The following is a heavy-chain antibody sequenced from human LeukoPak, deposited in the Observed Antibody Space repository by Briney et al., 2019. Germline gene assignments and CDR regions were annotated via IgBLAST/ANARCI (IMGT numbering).Heavy chain of an antibody. CDR3: AELGITMIGGV. CDR2: ISSSGSTI. D-gene: IGHD3-10*02. Sequence: TGGSLRLSCAASGFTCSSCEVNWVRQAPGKGLEWVSYISSSGSTIYYADSVKGRFTISRDNAKNSLYLQMNSLRAEDTAVYYCAELGITMIGGVWGKGTTVTISS. V-gene: IGHV3-48*03. CDR1: GFTCSSCE. J-gene: IGHJ6*04.